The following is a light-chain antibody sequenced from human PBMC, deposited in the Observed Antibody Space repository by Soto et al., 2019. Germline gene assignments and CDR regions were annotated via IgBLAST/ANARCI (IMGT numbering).Light chain of an antibody. CDR2: EVS. V-gene: IGLV2-14*01. CDR1: TSDVGAYNY. Sequence: QSALTQPASVSGSPGQSITISCTGSTSDVGAYNYVSWYKHHPGQAPQLMIYEVSNRPSGVSNRFSGSKSGNTASLTISGLQADDEGDYYCSPKTSSSSPFVFGTGTKVTGL. CDR3: SPKTSSSSPFV. J-gene: IGLJ1*01.